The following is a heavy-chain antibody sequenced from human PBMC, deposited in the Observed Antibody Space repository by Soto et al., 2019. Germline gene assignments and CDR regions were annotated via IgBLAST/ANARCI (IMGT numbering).Heavy chain of an antibody. V-gene: IGHV4-59*01. CDR2: IFYSGVT. D-gene: IGHD6-19*01. Sequence: PSETLSLTCTVSGGSISGYYWTWIRQPPGKGLEWIGYIFYSGVTNYNPSLKSRVTLSVDTSKNQSSLKLRSVTAADTAVYYCARVGSSGWSPDYWGRGTLVTVSS. CDR1: GGSISGYY. CDR3: ARVGSSGWSPDY. J-gene: IGHJ4*02.